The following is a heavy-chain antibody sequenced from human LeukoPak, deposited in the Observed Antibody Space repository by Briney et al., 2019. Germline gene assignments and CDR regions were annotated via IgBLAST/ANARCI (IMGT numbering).Heavy chain of an antibody. CDR3: ARDIRSTGNFDY. CDR2: ISYDGSNK. CDR1: GFTFSSYA. D-gene: IGHD2-2*01. V-gene: IGHV3-30-3*01. J-gene: IGHJ4*02. Sequence: GGSLRLSCAASGFTFSSYAMHWVRQAPGKGLEWVAVISYDGSNKYYADSVKGRFTISRDNSKNTLYLQMNSLRAEDTAVYYCARDIRSTGNFDYWGQGTLVTVSS.